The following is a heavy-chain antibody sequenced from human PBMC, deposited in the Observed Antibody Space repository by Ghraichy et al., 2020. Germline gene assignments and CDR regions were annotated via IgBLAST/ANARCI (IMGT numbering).Heavy chain of an antibody. Sequence: SVKVSCKASGGTFSSYAISWVRQAPGQGLEWMGGIIPIFGTANYAQKFQGRVTITADESTSTAYMELSSLRSEDTAVYYCARVDYYDSSGYYPPGSGAFDIWGQGTMVTVSS. CDR1: GGTFSSYA. CDR3: ARVDYYDSSGYYPPGSGAFDI. D-gene: IGHD3-22*01. V-gene: IGHV1-69*13. J-gene: IGHJ3*02. CDR2: IIPIFGTA.